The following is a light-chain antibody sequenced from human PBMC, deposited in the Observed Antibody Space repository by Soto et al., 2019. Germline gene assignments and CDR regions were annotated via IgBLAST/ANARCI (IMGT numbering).Light chain of an antibody. CDR1: RSVGRS. V-gene: IGKV3-11*01. J-gene: IGKJ4*01. CDR3: QQRSNWPPPLT. Sequence: PGERATLSCRASRSVGRSLAWYQQKPGQAPRLLIYDASNRATGIPARFSGSGSGTEFTLTISSLEPEDFAVYYCQQRSNWPPPLTFGGGTKVDIK. CDR2: DAS.